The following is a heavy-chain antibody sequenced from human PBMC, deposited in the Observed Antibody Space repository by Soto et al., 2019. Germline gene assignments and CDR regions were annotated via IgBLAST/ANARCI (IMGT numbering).Heavy chain of an antibody. CDR1: GFTFSSYA. CDR2: ISYDGSNK. V-gene: IGHV3-30-3*01. CDR3: ARDALLAGAGSFDY. D-gene: IGHD6-19*01. Sequence: QVQLVESGGGVVQPGRSLRLSCAASGFTFSSYAMHWVRQAPGKGLEWVAVISYDGSNKYYADSVKGRFTISRDNSKNTLYLQRNSLRAEDTAVYYCARDALLAGAGSFDYWGQGTLVTVSS. J-gene: IGHJ4*02.